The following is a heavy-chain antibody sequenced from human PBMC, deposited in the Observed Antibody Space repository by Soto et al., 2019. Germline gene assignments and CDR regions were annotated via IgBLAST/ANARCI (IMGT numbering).Heavy chain of an antibody. D-gene: IGHD2-8*02. Sequence: EVQLLESGGGLVQPGGSLRLSCAASGFTFSHYAMSWVRQAPGKGLEWVASITGSDDSTFYTDSVKGRFTISRDTSKNTLFLQINSLRAEDTDIYYCAKARHNAERAYCTVTRCAAEYFQDWGQGTLVAVSS. CDR1: GFTFSHYA. CDR2: ITGSDDST. J-gene: IGHJ1*01. V-gene: IGHV3-23*01. CDR3: AKARHNAERAYCTVTRCAAEYFQD.